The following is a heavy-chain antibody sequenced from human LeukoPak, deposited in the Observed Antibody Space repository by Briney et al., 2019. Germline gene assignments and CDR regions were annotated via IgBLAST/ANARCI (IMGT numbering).Heavy chain of an antibody. CDR3: AKATMAGRGAFDI. J-gene: IGHJ3*02. D-gene: IGHD6-19*01. CDR2: ISSSNTTI. CDR1: GFTFSSYS. V-gene: IGHV3-48*04. Sequence: GGSLRLSCAASGFTFSSYSMNWVRQAPGKGLEWVSYISSSNTTIYYADSVKGRFTISRDNAKNLLYLQMNSLRAEDTALYYCAKATMAGRGAFDIWGHGTMVTVSS.